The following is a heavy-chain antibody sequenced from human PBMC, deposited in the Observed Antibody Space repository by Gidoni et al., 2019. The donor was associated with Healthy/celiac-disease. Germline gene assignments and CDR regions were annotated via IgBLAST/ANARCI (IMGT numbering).Heavy chain of an antibody. CDR1: GFTFSSDA. Sequence: QVQLVESGGGVVQPGRSLRLSCAASGFTFSSDAMHWVRPAPGKGLEWVAVISYDGSNKYYADSGKGRFTISRDNYKNTLYLQMNSLRAEDTAVYYCARDDGSSWYLDYWGQGTLVTVSS. CDR3: ARDDGSSWYLDY. CDR2: ISYDGSNK. J-gene: IGHJ4*02. V-gene: IGHV3-30*04. D-gene: IGHD6-13*01.